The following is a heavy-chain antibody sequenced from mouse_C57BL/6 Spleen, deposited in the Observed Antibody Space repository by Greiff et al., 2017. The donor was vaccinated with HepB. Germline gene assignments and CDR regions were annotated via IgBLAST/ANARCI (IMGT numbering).Heavy chain of an antibody. V-gene: IGHV5-9-1*02. Sequence: EVKLMESGEGLVKPGGSLKLSCAASGFTFSSYAMSWVRQTPEKRLEWVAYISSGGDYIYYADTVKGRFTISRDNARNTLYLQMSSLKSEDTAMYYCTRDLRTYYYAMDYWGQGTSVTVSS. CDR2: ISSGGDYI. CDR3: TRDLRTYYYAMDY. CDR1: GFTFSSYA. J-gene: IGHJ4*01. D-gene: IGHD3-2*02.